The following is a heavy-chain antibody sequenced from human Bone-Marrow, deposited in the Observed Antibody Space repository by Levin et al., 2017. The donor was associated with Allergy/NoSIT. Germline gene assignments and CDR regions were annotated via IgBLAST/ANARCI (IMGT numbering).Heavy chain of an antibody. D-gene: IGHD6-19*01. J-gene: IGHJ3*02. CDR1: GFTFSSYS. V-gene: IGHV3-21*01. Sequence: GESLKISCAASGFTFSSYSMNWVRQAPGKGLEWVSSISSSSSYIYYADSVKGRFTISRDNAKNSLYLQMNSLRAEDTAVYYCARDLRAGNNDAFDIWGQGTMVTVSS. CDR3: ARDLRAGNNDAFDI. CDR2: ISSSSSYI.